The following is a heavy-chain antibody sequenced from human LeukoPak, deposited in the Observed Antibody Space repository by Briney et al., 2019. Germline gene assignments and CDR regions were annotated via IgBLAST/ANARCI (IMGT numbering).Heavy chain of an antibody. CDR1: GFTFSNVW. CDR3: VTRVKSTGDY. D-gene: IGHD1-1*01. V-gene: IGHV3-15*01. CDR2: IKTKADGETT. Sequence: GGSLRLSCEASGFTFSNVWMNWVRQAPGKGLEWIGRIKTKADGETTEYIAPVKGRFTISRDDSKNTVYLQMNSLKTEDTALYYCVTRVKSTGDYWGQRTLVTVSS. J-gene: IGHJ4*02.